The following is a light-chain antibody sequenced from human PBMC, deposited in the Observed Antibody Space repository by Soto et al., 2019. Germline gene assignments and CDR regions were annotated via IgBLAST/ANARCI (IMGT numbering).Light chain of an antibody. CDR3: SSYAGYSTSVV. CDR2: EAN. V-gene: IGLV2-23*01. Sequence: QSALAQPASVSGSPGQSVTISCTGTTSDVGSYHLVSWYQQHPGKAPKLMIYEANKRPSGVSNRFSGSKSGNTASLTISGLQPEDEAEYHCSSYAGYSTSVVFGGGTKLTVL. J-gene: IGLJ2*01. CDR1: TSDVGSYHL.